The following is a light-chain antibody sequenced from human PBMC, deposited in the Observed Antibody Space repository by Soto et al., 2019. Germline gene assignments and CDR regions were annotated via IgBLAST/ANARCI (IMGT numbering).Light chain of an antibody. CDR1: QTINNF. CDR3: QQSFTTPFV. V-gene: IGKV1-39*01. J-gene: IGKJ3*01. CDR2: AAS. Sequence: TQMTQSPSSLSASIGDRVNITCRASQTINNFLSWYQQKAGKAPKLLIYAASSLQSGVPSRFSGSGSGTDFTLTISGLQPEDSATYYCQQSFTTPFVFGPGTRVDI.